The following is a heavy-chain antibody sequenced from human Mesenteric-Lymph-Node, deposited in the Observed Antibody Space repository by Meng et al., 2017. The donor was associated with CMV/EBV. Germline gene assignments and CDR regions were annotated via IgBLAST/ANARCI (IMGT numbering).Heavy chain of an antibody. D-gene: IGHD1-26*01. CDR2: IDATSTWI. J-gene: IGHJ4*02. CDR1: GFAFSTYA. CDR3: TRDLVAATAPNN. V-gene: IGHV3-21*01. Sequence: CAASGFAFSTYAMTWVRQAPGKGLEWVSTIDATSTWIYYADSVKGRFTISRDNAKNSLYLQMSSLRAEDTALYYCTRDLVAATAPNNWGQGTLVTVSS.